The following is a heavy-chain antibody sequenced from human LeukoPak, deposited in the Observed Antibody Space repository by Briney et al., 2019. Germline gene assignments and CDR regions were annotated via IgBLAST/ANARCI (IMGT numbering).Heavy chain of an antibody. J-gene: IGHJ5*02. CDR3: ARSRGGYGDYGSWFDP. CDR1: GGSIGSFF. CDR2: IHYSGST. D-gene: IGHD3-16*01. Sequence: NSSETLSLTCTVSGGSIGSFFWSWIRQPPGKALEWIGYIHYSGSTKYNPSLKSRVTISVDTSENQFSLTLNSVTAADTAVYYCARSRGGYGDYGSWFDPWGQGVLVTVSS. V-gene: IGHV4-59*01.